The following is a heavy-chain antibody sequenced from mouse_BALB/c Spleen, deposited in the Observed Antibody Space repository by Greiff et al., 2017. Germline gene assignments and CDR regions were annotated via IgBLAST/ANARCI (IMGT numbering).Heavy chain of an antibody. J-gene: IGHJ1*01. CDR2: IYPGDGDT. CDR3: ARSGIEGYFDV. Sequence: QVQLKESGPELVKPGASVKISCKASGYAFSSSWMNWVKQRPGQGLEWIGRIYPGDGDTNYNGKFKGKATLTADKSSSTAYMQLSSLTSVDSAVYFCARSGIEGYFDVWGAGTTVTVSS. CDR1: GYAFSSSW. D-gene: IGHD3-2*02. V-gene: IGHV1-82*01.